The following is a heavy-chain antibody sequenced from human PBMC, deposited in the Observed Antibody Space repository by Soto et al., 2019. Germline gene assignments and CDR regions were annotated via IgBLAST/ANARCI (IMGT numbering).Heavy chain of an antibody. CDR3: ARGDCSSTSCYALGMDV. J-gene: IGHJ6*02. CDR1: GYTFTSCC. V-gene: IGHV1-18*04. Sequence: ASVKVSCKSSGYTFTSCCMSWVRRAPGQGLEWMGWISAYNGNTNYAQKLQGRVTMTTDTSASTAYMELRSLRSDDTAVYYCARGDCSSTSCYALGMDVWGQGTTVTVSS. D-gene: IGHD2-2*01. CDR2: ISAYNGNT.